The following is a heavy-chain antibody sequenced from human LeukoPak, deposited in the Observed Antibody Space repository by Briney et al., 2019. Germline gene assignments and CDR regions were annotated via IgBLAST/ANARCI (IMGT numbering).Heavy chain of an antibody. CDR2: IIPIFGTA. V-gene: IGHV1-69*13. CDR3: ARAVTPGLSYYYGMDV. J-gene: IGHJ6*02. CDR1: GGTFSSYA. Sequence: SVKVSCKASGGTFSSYAISWVRQAPGQGLEWMGGIIPIFGTANYAQKFQGRVTITADESTSTAYMELSGLRSEDTAVYYCARAVTPGLSYYYGMDVWGQGTTVTVSS. D-gene: IGHD1-14*01.